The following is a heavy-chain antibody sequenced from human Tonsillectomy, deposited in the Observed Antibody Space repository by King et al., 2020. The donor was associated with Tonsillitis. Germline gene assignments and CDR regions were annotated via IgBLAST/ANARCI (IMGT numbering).Heavy chain of an antibody. V-gene: IGHV4-59*01. J-gene: IGHJ6*03. CDR3: ARTGASGYGGDYYYYYYMDV. Sequence: VQLQESGPGLVKPSETLSLTCTVSGGSISSYYWNWIRQPPGKGLEWIGYIYYSGSTNHNPSLKSRVTISVDTSKNQFSLKLSSVTAADTAVYYCARTGASGYGGDYYYYYYMDVWGKGTTVTVSS. CDR2: IYYSGST. D-gene: IGHD5-12*01. CDR1: GGSISSYY.